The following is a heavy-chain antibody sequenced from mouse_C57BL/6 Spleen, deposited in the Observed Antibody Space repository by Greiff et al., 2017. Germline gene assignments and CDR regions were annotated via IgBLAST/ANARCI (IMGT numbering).Heavy chain of an antibody. Sequence: EVQVVASGAELVKPGASVKLSCTASGFNIKDYYMHWVKQRTEQGLEWIGRIDPEDGETKYAPKFQGKATITADTSSNTAYLPLSSLTSEDTAVYYCARGLGRWYFDVCGTGTTVTVSS. J-gene: IGHJ1*03. CDR1: GFNIKDYY. CDR2: IDPEDGET. D-gene: IGHD4-1*01. CDR3: ARGLGRWYFDV. V-gene: IGHV14-2*01.